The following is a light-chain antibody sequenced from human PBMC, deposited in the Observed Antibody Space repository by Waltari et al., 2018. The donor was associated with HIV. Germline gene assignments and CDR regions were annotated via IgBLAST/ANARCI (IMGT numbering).Light chain of an antibody. CDR1: ALPTQY. CDR2: RDS. J-gene: IGLJ2*01. Sequence: SYELTQPPSVSVSPGQTARITCSGDALPTQYAYWYQQKPGQAPVRVIYRDSERPSGIPERFSGSSSGTTVTLTISGVQAEDEADYYCQSADSSGTYVVFGGGTKLTVL. V-gene: IGLV3-25*03. CDR3: QSADSSGTYVV.